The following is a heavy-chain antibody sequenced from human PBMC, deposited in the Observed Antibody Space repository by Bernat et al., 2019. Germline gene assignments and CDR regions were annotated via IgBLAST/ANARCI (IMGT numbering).Heavy chain of an antibody. CDR1: GYTFTGYY. CDR3: ARGVFRVMGGSYYPEYFQH. CDR2: INPNSGGT. J-gene: IGHJ1*01. D-gene: IGHD1-26*01. V-gene: IGHV1-2*04. Sequence: QVQLVQSGAEVKKPGASVKVSCKASGYTFTGYYMHWVRQAPGQGLEWMGWINPNSGGTNYAQKFKGWVTMTRDASISTAYMELSGLRSDDTAVYYCARGVFRVMGGSYYPEYFQHWGQGTLVTVSS.